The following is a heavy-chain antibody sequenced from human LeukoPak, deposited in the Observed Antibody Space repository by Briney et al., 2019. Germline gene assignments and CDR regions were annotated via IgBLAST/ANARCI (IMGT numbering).Heavy chain of an antibody. V-gene: IGHV4-34*01. CDR1: GGSFRGYY. D-gene: IGHD3-16*01. Sequence: PSETLSLTCAVYGGSFRGYYWSWIRQPPGKGLEWIGEINHSGSTNYNPSLKSRVTISVDTSKNQFSLKLSSVTAADTAVYYCARDGVLGGLFVWDYWGQGTLVTVSS. J-gene: IGHJ4*02. CDR2: INHSGST. CDR3: ARDGVLGGLFVWDY.